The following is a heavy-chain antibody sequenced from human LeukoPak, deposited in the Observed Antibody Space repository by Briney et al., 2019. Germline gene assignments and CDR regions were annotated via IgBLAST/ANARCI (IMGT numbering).Heavy chain of an antibody. CDR1: GFTFSSYS. Sequence: GGSLRLSCAASGFTFSSYSMNWVRQAPGKGLEWVSSISSSSSYIYYADSVKGRFTISRDNAQNSLYLQMNSLRAEDTAVYYCARADCSSTSCYVYYYGMDVWGQGTTVTVSS. CDR3: ARADCSSTSCYVYYYGMDV. D-gene: IGHD2-2*01. J-gene: IGHJ6*02. CDR2: ISSSSSYI. V-gene: IGHV3-21*01.